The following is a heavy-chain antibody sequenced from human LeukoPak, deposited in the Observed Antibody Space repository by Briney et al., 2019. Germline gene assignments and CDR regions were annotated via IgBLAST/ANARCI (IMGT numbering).Heavy chain of an antibody. J-gene: IGHJ6*03. CDR1: GGSISSYY. CDR2: IYYSGST. V-gene: IGHV4-39*01. D-gene: IGHD2-15*01. CDR3: AREVDKGYYMDV. Sequence: SETLSLTCTVSGGSISSYYWGWIRQPPGKGLEWIGSIYYSGSTYYNPSLKSRVTISVDTSKNQFSLKLSSVTAADTAVYYCAREVDKGYYMDVWGKGTTVTVSS.